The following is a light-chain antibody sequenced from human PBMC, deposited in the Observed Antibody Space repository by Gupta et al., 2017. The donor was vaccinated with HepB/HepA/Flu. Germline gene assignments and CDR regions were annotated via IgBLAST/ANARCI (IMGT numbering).Light chain of an antibody. Sequence: QAILTQPPSASGAPGQRVTVPCSGTSSNIGTNTVTWYQQVPGAPPKLLIFTTDQRPSGVPDRFSGSKSGTSASLAISGLLSEDEATYFCAALDDGLSGVIFGGGTKLAVL. CDR2: TTD. J-gene: IGLJ2*01. CDR1: SSNIGTNT. V-gene: IGLV1-44*01. CDR3: AALDDGLSGVI.